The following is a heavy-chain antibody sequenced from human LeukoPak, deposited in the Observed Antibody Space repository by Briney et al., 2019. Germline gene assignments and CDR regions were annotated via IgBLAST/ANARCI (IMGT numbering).Heavy chain of an antibody. V-gene: IGHV3-30-3*01. Sequence: PGGSLRLSCAASGFTFSSYAMHWVRQAPGKGLEWVAVMSYDGINKYYAGSVKGRFTISRDNYRSTLYVQMNSLRAEDTALYYCARGPSSFSSEFDYWGQGALVTVSS. D-gene: IGHD6-6*01. J-gene: IGHJ4*02. CDR1: GFTFSSYA. CDR3: ARGPSSFSSEFDY. CDR2: MSYDGINK.